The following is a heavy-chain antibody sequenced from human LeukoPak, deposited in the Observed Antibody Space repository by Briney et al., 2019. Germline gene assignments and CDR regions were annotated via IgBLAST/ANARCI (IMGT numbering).Heavy chain of an antibody. CDR2: ISAYNGDT. D-gene: IGHD2-2*01. J-gene: IGHJ4*02. V-gene: IGHV1-18*01. CDR3: ASSTSPYFDY. Sequence: ASVKVSCKASGYTFTSYGISWVRQAPGQGLEWMGWISAYNGDTNYVQKLQGRVTMTTDTSTSTAYMELRSLRSDDTAVYYCASSTSPYFDYWGQGTLVTVSS. CDR1: GYTFTSYG.